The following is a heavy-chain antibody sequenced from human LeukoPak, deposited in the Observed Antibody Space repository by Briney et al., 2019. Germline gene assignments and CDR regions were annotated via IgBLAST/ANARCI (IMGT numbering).Heavy chain of an antibody. D-gene: IGHD3-16*01. CDR1: GASITSGRYY. CDR3: AAGGDDAKAGY. V-gene: IGHV4-39*02. J-gene: IGHJ4*02. Sequence: KASETLSLTCSVYGASITSGRYYWGWMRQAPGKGLEWIGTIHYSGTPTFYNPSLESRVSLFSDTSRNDFSLRLRSVTAADTAAYYCAAGGDDAKAGYWGQGTLVTVSS. CDR2: IHYSGTPT.